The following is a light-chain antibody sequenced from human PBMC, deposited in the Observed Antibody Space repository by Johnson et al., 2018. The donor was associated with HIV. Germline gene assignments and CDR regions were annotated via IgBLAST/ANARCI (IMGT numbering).Light chain of an antibody. J-gene: IGLJ1*01. V-gene: IGLV1-51*01. Sequence: QSVLTQPPSVSAAPGQKVTISCSGSSSNIGNNYVSWYQQLPGTAPKLLIYDSYKRPSGIPDRFSGSKSGTSAPLVIPGLQPGDEADYYCGTWDSSLSAYVFGTGTKVTVL. CDR1: SSNIGNNY. CDR2: DSY. CDR3: GTWDSSLSAYV.